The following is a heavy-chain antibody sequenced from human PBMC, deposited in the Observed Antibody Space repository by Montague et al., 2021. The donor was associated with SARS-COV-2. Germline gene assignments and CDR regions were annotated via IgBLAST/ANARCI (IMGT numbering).Heavy chain of an antibody. D-gene: IGHD2-21*02. CDR2: SLPFGGS. J-gene: IGHJ5*02. CDR3: ARLTVIGDTSGGTLHWFDP. Sequence: SETLSLTCAVSGGSVSSGDFFWTWVRQPPGGGLNGFGSSLPFGGSNFNRSFKIPLPPCLDTSANHFSLSLTSVTAADSAPYYCARLTVIGDTSGGTLHWFDPWGQGALVTVSS. CDR1: GGSVSSGDFF. V-gene: IGHV4-61*03.